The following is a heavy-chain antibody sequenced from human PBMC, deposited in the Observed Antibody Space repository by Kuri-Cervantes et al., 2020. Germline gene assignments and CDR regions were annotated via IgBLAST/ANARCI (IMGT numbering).Heavy chain of an antibody. Sequence: GGSLRLSCAASGFTFSSYGMHWVRQAPGKGLDWVALISYDGNYKYYVDSVKGRFTISRDNSKNTVYLQMNSLRGEDTAVYYCAKDKRGSRWLRFAHLFDYWGQGTLVTVSS. CDR2: ISYDGNYK. D-gene: IGHD5-12*01. CDR1: GFTFSSYG. J-gene: IGHJ4*02. CDR3: AKDKRGSRWLRFAHLFDY. V-gene: IGHV3-30*18.